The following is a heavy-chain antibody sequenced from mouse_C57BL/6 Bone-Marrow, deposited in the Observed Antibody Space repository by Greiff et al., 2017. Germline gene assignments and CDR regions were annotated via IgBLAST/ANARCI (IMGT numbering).Heavy chain of an antibody. CDR2: IWSGGST. Sequence: QVQLQQSGPGLVQPSQSLSITCTVSGFSLTSYGVHWVRQSPGKGLEWLGVIWSGGSTDYNAAFISRLSISKDNSKSQVFFKMNNLQADDTAIYYCARNLDYDDAMDYWGQGTSVTGSS. J-gene: IGHJ4*01. CDR1: GFSLTSYG. D-gene: IGHD2-4*01. CDR3: ARNLDYDDAMDY. V-gene: IGHV2-2*01.